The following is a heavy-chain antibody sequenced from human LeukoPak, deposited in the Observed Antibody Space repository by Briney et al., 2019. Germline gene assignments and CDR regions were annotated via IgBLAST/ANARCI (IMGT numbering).Heavy chain of an antibody. CDR2: IIPIFGTA. Sequence: ASVKVSCKASGGTFSSYAISWVRQAPGQGLEWMGGIIPIFGTANYAQKFQGRAAITADESTSTAYMELSSLRSEDTAVYYCARESVVVVAATTYNWFDPWGQGTLVTVSS. D-gene: IGHD2-15*01. CDR1: GGTFSSYA. J-gene: IGHJ5*02. V-gene: IGHV1-69*13. CDR3: ARESVVVVAATTYNWFDP.